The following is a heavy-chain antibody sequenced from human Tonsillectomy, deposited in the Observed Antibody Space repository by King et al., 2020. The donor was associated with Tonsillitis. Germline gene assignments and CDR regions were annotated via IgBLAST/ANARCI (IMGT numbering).Heavy chain of an antibody. CDR3: ARGNYCSSTSCYIYYYYGMDV. CDR2: INHSGST. CDR1: GGSFSGYY. D-gene: IGHD2-2*02. Sequence: VQLQQWGAGLLKPSETLSLTCAVYGGSFSGYYWSWIRQPPGKGLEWIGEINHSGSTNYNPSLKSRVTISVDTSKNQFSLKLSSVTAADTAVYYCARGNYCSSTSCYIYYYYGMDVWGQGTTVTVSS. J-gene: IGHJ6*02. V-gene: IGHV4-34*01.